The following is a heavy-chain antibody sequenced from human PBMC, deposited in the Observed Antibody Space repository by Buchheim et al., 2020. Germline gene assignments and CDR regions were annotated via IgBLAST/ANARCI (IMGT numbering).Heavy chain of an antibody. J-gene: IGHJ4*02. CDR1: GFTVSSTY. CDR2: IYSGGTT. D-gene: IGHD6-19*01. V-gene: IGHV3-66*01. CDR3: ARGSTSGWFEVDH. Sequence: EVQVVESGGDLVQPGGSLRLSCAASGFTVSSTYMSWIRQAPGKGLEWVSLIYSGGTTYYADSVKGRFTISRDKPKKTVYLLMNSLRVEDTAVYYCARGSTSGWFEVDHWGQGTL.